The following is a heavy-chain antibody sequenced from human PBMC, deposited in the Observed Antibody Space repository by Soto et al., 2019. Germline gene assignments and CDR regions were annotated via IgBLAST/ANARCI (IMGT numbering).Heavy chain of an antibody. CDR3: ARASGVYDAFDI. Sequence: ASVKVSCKVSGSTFTGYYMHWVRQAPGQGLEWMGWINPNNGGTKYAQKFQGSVTMTRGTSISTAYMELSRLRSDDTAVYYCARASGVYDAFDIWGQGTMGTVSS. D-gene: IGHD4-17*01. CDR1: GSTFTGYY. J-gene: IGHJ3*02. V-gene: IGHV1-2*02. CDR2: INPNNGGT.